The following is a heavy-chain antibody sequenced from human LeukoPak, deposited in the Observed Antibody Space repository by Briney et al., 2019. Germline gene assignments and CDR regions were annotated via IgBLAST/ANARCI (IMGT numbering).Heavy chain of an antibody. CDR1: GGSFSGNN. CDR3: ARVGREAATYYYMDV. CDR2: IYYSGST. Sequence: SETLSLTCAVYGGSFSGNNWNWIRQPPGKGLEWIGSIYYSGSTYYNPSLKSRVTISVDTSKNQFSLKLSSVTAADTAVYYCARVGREAATYYYMDVWGKGTTVTISS. J-gene: IGHJ6*03. V-gene: IGHV4-34*01. D-gene: IGHD6-25*01.